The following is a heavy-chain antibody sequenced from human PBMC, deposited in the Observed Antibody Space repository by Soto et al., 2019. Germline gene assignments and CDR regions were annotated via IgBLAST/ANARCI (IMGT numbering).Heavy chain of an antibody. Sequence: QVQLVQSGAEVKKPGASVKVSCKASGYTFTSYYIHCVRQAPGQGLEWMGIINPSGSSTSYAQRFQGRVTMTGDTSTSTVYMELSSLRSEDTAVYYCARDPTTVTTVWGQGTLVTVSS. D-gene: IGHD4-17*01. J-gene: IGHJ4*02. CDR2: INPSGSST. CDR1: GYTFTSYY. CDR3: ARDPTTVTTV. V-gene: IGHV1-46*01.